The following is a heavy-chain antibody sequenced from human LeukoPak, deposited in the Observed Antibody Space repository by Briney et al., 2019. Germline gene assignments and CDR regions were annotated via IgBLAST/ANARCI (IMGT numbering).Heavy chain of an antibody. CDR2: INHSGST. CDR1: GGSFSGYY. Sequence: KSSETLSLTCAVYGGSFSGYYWSWIRQPPGKGLEWIGEINHSGSTNYNPSLKSRVTISVDTSKNQFSLKLSSVTAADTAVYYCAGKYYDFWSGYYTHYNWFDPWGQGTLVTVSS. V-gene: IGHV4-34*01. D-gene: IGHD3-3*01. CDR3: AGKYYDFWSGYYTHYNWFDP. J-gene: IGHJ5*02.